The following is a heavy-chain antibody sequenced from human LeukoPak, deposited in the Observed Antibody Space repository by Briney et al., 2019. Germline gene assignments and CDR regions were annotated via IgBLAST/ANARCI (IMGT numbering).Heavy chain of an antibody. CDR1: GYTFTSYG. V-gene: IGHV1-18*01. CDR3: ARPRYSYGLDAFDI. J-gene: IGHJ3*02. CDR2: ISAYNGNT. D-gene: IGHD5-18*01. Sequence: ASVKVSCKASGYTFTSYGISWVRQAPGQGLEWMGWISAYNGNTNYAQKLQGRVTMTTDTSTSTAYMELRSLRSDDTAVYYCARPRYSYGLDAFDIWGQGTMVTVSS.